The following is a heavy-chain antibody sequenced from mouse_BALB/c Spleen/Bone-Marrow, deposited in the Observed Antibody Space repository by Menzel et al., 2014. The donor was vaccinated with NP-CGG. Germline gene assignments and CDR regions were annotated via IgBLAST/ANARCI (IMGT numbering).Heavy chain of an antibody. V-gene: IGHV1-80*01. CDR2: IYPGDGDT. J-gene: IGHJ4*01. Sequence: VMLMESGADLVRPGSSVKISCKASGYALSSYWMNWVKQRPGQGLEWIGQIYPGDGDTNYNGKFKGKATLTADRSSSTAYMQLSSLTSEDSAVYFCARSLYYGSSYPLYAMDYWGQGTSVTVSS. D-gene: IGHD1-1*01. CDR1: GYALSSYW. CDR3: ARSLYYGSSYPLYAMDY.